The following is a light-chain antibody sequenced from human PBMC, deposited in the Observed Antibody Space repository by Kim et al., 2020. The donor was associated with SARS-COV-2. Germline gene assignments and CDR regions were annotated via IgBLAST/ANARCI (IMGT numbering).Light chain of an antibody. Sequence: DIQLTQSPSTLSASVGDRVTITCRASQSFSSCLAWYQQKPGKAPKFLIYNTSILQSGVPSRFSGSGSGTDFTLTISSLQPDDFSTYYCQQYNNFPRTFGQGTRVDIK. V-gene: IGKV1-16*01. CDR3: QQYNNFPRT. CDR2: NTS. CDR1: QSFSSC. J-gene: IGKJ3*01.